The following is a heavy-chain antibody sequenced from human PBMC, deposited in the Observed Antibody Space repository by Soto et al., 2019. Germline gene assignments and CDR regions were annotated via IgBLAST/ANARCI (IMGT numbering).Heavy chain of an antibody. CDR3: ARGGRTIFGRYFDY. V-gene: IGHV4-30-4*01. CDR2: IDYSGST. CDR1: GGSISSGDYY. Sequence: QVQLQESGPGLVKPSQTLSLTCTVSGGSISSGDYYWSRIRQPPGKGLEWIGYIDYSGSTYYNPSLRSPLTISVDTSKNQFSLKLSSVSAADTAVYYCARGGRTIFGRYFDYWGQGTLVTVSS. D-gene: IGHD3-3*01. J-gene: IGHJ4*02.